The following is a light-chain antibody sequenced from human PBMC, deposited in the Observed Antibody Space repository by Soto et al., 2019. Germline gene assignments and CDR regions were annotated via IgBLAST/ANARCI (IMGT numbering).Light chain of an antibody. Sequence: EIVLTQSPGSLSLSPGERATLSCRASQSVSRTFFAWYQQKPGQAPRLLIYGAFNRATGIPDRFSGSGSGTDFTLTISRLEPEDFAVYFCQQYASSVTFGQGTKVEI. CDR3: QQYASSVT. V-gene: IGKV3-20*01. CDR2: GAF. J-gene: IGKJ1*01. CDR1: QSVSRTF.